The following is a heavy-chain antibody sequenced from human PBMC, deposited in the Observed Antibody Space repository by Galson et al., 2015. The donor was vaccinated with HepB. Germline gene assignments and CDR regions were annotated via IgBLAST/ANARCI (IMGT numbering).Heavy chain of an antibody. CDR3: ARDREVAVAGGDFYDY. D-gene: IGHD4-23*01. CDR2: ISTYDTKT. V-gene: IGHV1-18*04. Sequence: SVKVSCKASGYNFSSFDISWVRQAPGQGLEWMGWISTYDTKTKYAQTFQGRLTMSTDPSTSTAYMELKTLRSDDTAVYYCARDREVAVAGGDFYDYWG. J-gene: IGHJ4*01. CDR1: GYNFSSFD.